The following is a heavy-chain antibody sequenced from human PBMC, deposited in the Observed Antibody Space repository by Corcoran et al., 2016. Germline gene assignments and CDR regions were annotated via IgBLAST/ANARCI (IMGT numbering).Heavy chain of an antibody. D-gene: IGHD3-10*01. CDR3: ARGLGVTYYYGSGSYGGWFDP. CDR2: IYYSGST. CDR1: GCSISSYY. Sequence: QVQLQESGPGLVKPSETLSLTCNVSGCSISSYYWSWIRQPPGKGLEWIGYIYYSGSTNYNPSLKSRVTISVDTSKNQFSLKLSSVTAADSAVHYCARGLGVTYYYGSGSYGGWFDPWGQGTLVTVSS. J-gene: IGHJ5*02. V-gene: IGHV4-59*01.